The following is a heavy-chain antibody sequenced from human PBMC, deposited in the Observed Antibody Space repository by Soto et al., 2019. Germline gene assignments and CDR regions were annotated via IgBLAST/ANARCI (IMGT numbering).Heavy chain of an antibody. Sequence: SETLSLTCTVSGGSISSGGYYWSWIRQHPGKGLEWIGYIYYSGSTCYNPSLKSRVTISVDTSKNQFSLKLSSVTAADTAVYYCARDDLAYYYMDVWGKGTTVTVSS. CDR3: ARDDLAYYYMDV. D-gene: IGHD2-21*01. J-gene: IGHJ6*03. CDR2: IYYSGST. CDR1: GGSISSGGYY. V-gene: IGHV4-31*03.